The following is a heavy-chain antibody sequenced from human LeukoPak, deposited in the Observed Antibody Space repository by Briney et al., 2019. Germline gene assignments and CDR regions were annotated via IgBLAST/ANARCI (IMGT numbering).Heavy chain of an antibody. CDR3: ARDRNDYISRSFDY. CDR2: IIPILDIS. Sequence: SVKVSCKASGGTFSTYAINWVRQAPGQGLVWMGRIIPILDISNYAQKFQGRVTITADKSTSTAYMELSSLRSEDTAVYYCARDRNDYISRSFDYWGQGTLVTVSS. CDR1: GGTFSTYA. V-gene: IGHV1-69*04. D-gene: IGHD4-11*01. J-gene: IGHJ4*02.